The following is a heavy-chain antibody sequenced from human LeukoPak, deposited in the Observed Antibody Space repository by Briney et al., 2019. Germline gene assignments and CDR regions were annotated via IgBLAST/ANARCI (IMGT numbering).Heavy chain of an antibody. CDR2: IYHSGST. V-gene: IGHV4-4*02. J-gene: IGHJ4*02. D-gene: IGHD3-10*01. CDR1: GGSISSSNW. Sequence: PSGTLSLTCAVSGGSISSSNWWSWVRQPPGKGLEWIGEIYHSGSTNYNPSLKSRVTISVDKSKNQSSLKLSSVTAADTAVYYCARVGGYYGSGSRRLYYFDYWGQGTLVTVSS. CDR3: ARVGGYYGSGSRRLYYFDY.